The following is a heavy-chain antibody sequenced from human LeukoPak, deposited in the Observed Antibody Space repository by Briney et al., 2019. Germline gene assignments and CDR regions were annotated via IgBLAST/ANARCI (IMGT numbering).Heavy chain of an antibody. CDR1: GFTFSSYS. CDR2: ISSSSSYI. J-gene: IGHJ4*02. D-gene: IGHD3-22*01. V-gene: IGHV3-21*01. Sequence: GGSLRLSRAASGFTFSSYSMNSVRQAPGKGLEWVSSISSSSSYIYYADAVKGRFTISRDNAKNSLYLQMNSLRAEDTAVYYCARDPDSSGYFDYWGQGTLVTVSS. CDR3: ARDPDSSGYFDY.